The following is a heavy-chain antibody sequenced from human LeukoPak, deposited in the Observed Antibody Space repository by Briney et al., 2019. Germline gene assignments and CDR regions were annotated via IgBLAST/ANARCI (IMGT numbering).Heavy chain of an antibody. CDR3: ASLQDYYDSSGYGWFDP. Sequence: KFQGRVTITRDTSVSTAYMELSSLRSEDTAVYYCASLQDYYDSSGYGWFDPWGQGTLVTVSS. V-gene: IGHV1-3*01. J-gene: IGHJ5*02. D-gene: IGHD3-22*01.